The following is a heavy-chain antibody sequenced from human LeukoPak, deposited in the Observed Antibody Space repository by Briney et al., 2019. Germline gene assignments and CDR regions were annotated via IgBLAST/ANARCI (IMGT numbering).Heavy chain of an antibody. Sequence: PGGSLRLSCTASGLTFGDYAMSWFRQAPGKGLEWVGFIRSKAYGGTTEYAASVKGRFTLSRDDSKSIAYLQMNSLKTEDTAVYYCTSLRSGYHENDAFDIGGQGTMV. D-gene: IGHD3-22*01. CDR3: TSLRSGYHENDAFDI. CDR1: GLTFGDYA. V-gene: IGHV3-49*03. J-gene: IGHJ3*02. CDR2: IRSKAYGGTT.